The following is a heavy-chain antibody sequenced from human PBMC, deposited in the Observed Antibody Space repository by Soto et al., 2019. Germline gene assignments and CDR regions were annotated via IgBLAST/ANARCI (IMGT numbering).Heavy chain of an antibody. CDR3: AKDIVVVVAAKIGFALDY. D-gene: IGHD2-15*01. Sequence: GGSLRLSCAASGFTFSSYAMSWVRQAPGKGLEWVSAISGSGGSTYYADSVKGRFTISRDNSKNTLYLQMNSLRAEDTAVYYCAKDIVVVVAAKIGFALDYWGQGTLVTAPQ. CDR2: ISGSGGST. CDR1: GFTFSSYA. V-gene: IGHV3-23*01. J-gene: IGHJ4*02.